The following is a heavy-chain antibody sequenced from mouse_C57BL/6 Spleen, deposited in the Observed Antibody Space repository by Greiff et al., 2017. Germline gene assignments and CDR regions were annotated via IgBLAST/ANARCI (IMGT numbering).Heavy chain of an antibody. CDR2: INPGSGGT. V-gene: IGHV1-54*01. Sequence: QVQLQQSGAELVRPGTSVKVSCKASGYAFTNYLIEWVKQRPGQGLEWIGVINPGSGGTNYNEKFKGKATLTADKSSSTAYMQLSSLTSEDSAVYFCARGVPYFDYWGQGTTLTVSS. D-gene: IGHD2-14*01. CDR1: GYAFTNYL. J-gene: IGHJ2*01. CDR3: ARGVPYFDY.